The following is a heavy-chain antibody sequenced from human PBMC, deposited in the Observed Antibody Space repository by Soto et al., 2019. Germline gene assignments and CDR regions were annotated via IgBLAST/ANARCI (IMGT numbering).Heavy chain of an antibody. CDR3: ARGIRIGDRRIWYFDL. CDR2: IYDSGSP. CDR1: GASINSGNYY. V-gene: IGHV4-31*03. J-gene: IGHJ2*01. D-gene: IGHD2-15*01. Sequence: QVQLQESGPGLVKPSQTLSLTCSVSGASINSGNYYWSWIRQHPGRGLEWIAYIYDSGSPYYNQSLKSRGIISADTSKNQFSLKLSSVTGADTAVYYCARGIRIGDRRIWYFDLWGRGTLVNVSS.